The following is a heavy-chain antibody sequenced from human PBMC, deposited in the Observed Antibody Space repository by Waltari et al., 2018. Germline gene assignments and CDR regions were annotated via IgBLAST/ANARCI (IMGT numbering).Heavy chain of an antibody. CDR1: GYTFTGYY. CDR2: INPNSGGT. V-gene: IGHV1-2*02. J-gene: IGHJ6*02. D-gene: IGHD2-15*01. Sequence: QVQLVQSGAEVKKPGASVKVSCKASGYTFTGYYMHWVRQSPGHGLEWMGWINPNSGGTNYAQKFQGRVTMTRDTSISTAYMELSRLRSDDTAVYYCARVGMFCSGGSCYSYGMDVWGQGTTVTVSS. CDR3: ARVGMFCSGGSCYSYGMDV.